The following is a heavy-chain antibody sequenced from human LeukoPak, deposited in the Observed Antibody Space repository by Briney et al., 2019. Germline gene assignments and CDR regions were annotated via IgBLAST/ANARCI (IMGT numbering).Heavy chain of an antibody. Sequence: PSETLSLTCAVSGSSISSDFYWGWVRQPPGKGLEWVGTIYHSGVSYLNPSLKSRLTISVDTSKNQFSLKLYSVTAADTAVYYCARERLDTFDYWGQGTLVTVSS. J-gene: IGHJ4*02. V-gene: IGHV4-38-2*01. CDR1: GSSISSDFY. CDR3: ARERLDTFDY. D-gene: IGHD1-1*01. CDR2: IYHSGVS.